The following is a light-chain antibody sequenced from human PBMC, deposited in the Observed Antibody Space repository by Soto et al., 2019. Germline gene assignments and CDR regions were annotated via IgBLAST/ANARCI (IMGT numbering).Light chain of an antibody. CDR2: GAS. CDR3: QRYDSLRT. V-gene: IGKV3-20*01. Sequence: EIVFAKNTGTLSLSPGGGATLSCRASQSVSSSYLAWYQQKPGQAPRLLIYGASSRATGIPDRFSGSGSGTDFTLTITRLEPEDFAMYYCQRYDSLRTFGQGTKVDIK. CDR1: QSVSSSY. J-gene: IGKJ1*01.